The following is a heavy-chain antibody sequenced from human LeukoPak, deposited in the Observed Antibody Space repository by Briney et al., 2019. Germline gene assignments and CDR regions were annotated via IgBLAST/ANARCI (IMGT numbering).Heavy chain of an antibody. J-gene: IGHJ3*02. D-gene: IGHD2-8*01. CDR2: IYYSGST. Sequence: SETLSLTCTVSGGSISSSSYCWGWIRQPPGKGLERIGRIYYSGSTYYDPSLKSRVTISVDTSKNQFSLKLSSVTAADTAVYYCARHRGNYCTNGVCYTDDAFDIWGQGTMVTVSS. V-gene: IGHV4-39*01. CDR1: GGSISSSSYC. CDR3: ARHRGNYCTNGVCYTDDAFDI.